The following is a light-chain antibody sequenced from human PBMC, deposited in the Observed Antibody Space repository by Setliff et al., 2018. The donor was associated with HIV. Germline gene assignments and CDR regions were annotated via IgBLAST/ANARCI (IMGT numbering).Light chain of an antibody. CDR3: SSYTSSSTPDV. Sequence: LTQPASVSGSPGQSITISCTGTSSDVGGYNYVSWYQQHPGKAPKLMIYEVSNRPSGVSNRFSGSKSGNTASLTISGLQAEDEADYYCSSYTSSSTPDVFGTGTKVTVL. V-gene: IGLV2-14*01. CDR2: EVS. CDR1: SSDVGGYNY. J-gene: IGLJ1*01.